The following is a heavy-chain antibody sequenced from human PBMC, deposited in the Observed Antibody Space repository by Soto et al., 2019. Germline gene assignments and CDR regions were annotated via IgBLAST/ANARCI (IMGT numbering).Heavy chain of an antibody. V-gene: IGHV4-4*02. Sequence: SETLSLTCAVSSGSISSSNWWSWVRQLPGKGLEWIGEIYHSGSSNYNSSLKSRVTISVDKSKNQFSLKLSSVTAADTAVYYCAGALRYFDWSGPHFDYWGQGTLVTVSS. J-gene: IGHJ4*02. CDR2: IYHSGSS. CDR3: AGALRYFDWSGPHFDY. D-gene: IGHD3-9*01. CDR1: SGSISSSNW.